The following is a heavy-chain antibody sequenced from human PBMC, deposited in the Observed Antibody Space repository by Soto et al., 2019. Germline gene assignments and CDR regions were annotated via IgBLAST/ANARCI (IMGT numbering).Heavy chain of an antibody. Sequence: GGSLRLSCSASGFTFSSYAMHWVRQAPGKGLEYVSAISSNGGSTYYADSVKGRFTISRDNSKNTLYLQMSSLRAEDTAVYYRVKDGIDSSGYYYYFDYWGQGTLVTVSS. J-gene: IGHJ4*02. V-gene: IGHV3-64D*06. CDR1: GFTFSSYA. CDR3: VKDGIDSSGYYYYFDY. CDR2: ISSNGGST. D-gene: IGHD3-22*01.